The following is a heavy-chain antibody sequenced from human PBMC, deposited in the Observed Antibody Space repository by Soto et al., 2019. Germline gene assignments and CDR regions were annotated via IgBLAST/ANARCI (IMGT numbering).Heavy chain of an antibody. D-gene: IGHD3-9*01. CDR3: AREVTIGYYYYMDV. V-gene: IGHV3-53*04. J-gene: IGHJ6*03. CDR1: GFTVSSNY. CDR2: IYSGGST. Sequence: GGSLRLSCAASGFTVSSNYMSWVRQAPGKGLEWVSVIYSGGSTYYADSVKGRFTISRHNSKNTLYLQMNSLRAEDTAVYYCAREVTIGYYYYMDVWGKGTTVTVSS.